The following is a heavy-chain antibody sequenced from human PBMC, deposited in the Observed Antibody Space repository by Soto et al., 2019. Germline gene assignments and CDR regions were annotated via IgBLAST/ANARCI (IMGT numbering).Heavy chain of an antibody. CDR1: GFTFSSYA. V-gene: IGHV3-30-3*01. J-gene: IGHJ4*02. CDR3: ARDRLDVVVPAAILAY. CDR2: ISYDGSNK. D-gene: IGHD2-2*02. Sequence: QVQLVESGGGVVQPGRSLRLSCAASGFTFSSYAMHWVRQAPGKGLEWVAVISYDGSNKYYADSVKGRFTISRDNSKNTLYLQMRSLRAEDTAVFYCARDRLDVVVPAAILAYWGQGTLVTVSS.